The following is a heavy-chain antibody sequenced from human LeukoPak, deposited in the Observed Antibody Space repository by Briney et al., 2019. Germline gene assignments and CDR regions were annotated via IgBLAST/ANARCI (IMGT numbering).Heavy chain of an antibody. V-gene: IGHV4-30-2*01. J-gene: IGHJ3*02. CDR3: ARDIEGYCSGGSCYGAFDI. D-gene: IGHD2-15*01. CDR1: GGSISSGGYS. Sequence: PSQTLSLTCAVSGGSISSGGYSWSWIRQPPGKGLEWIGYIYHSGSTYYNPSLKSRVTISVDRSKNQFSPKLSSVTAADTAVYYCARDIEGYCSGGSCYGAFDIWGQGTMVTVSS. CDR2: IYHSGST.